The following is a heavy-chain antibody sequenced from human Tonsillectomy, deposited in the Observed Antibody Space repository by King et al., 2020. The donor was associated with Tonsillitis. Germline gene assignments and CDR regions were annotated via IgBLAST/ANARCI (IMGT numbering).Heavy chain of an antibody. CDR3: ARADYLF. D-gene: IGHD3-10*01. V-gene: IGHV4-34*01. J-gene: IGHJ4*02. CDR2: IKHSEST. CDR1: GGSFTNYY. Sequence: VQLQQWGAGLLKPSETLSLTCAVSGGSFTNYYWNWIRQPPGKGLEWIGEIKHSESTSYNPSLKGRVTISLDTSKNQFSLKLTSVTAAVTAVYYCARADYLFWGQGTLVTVSS.